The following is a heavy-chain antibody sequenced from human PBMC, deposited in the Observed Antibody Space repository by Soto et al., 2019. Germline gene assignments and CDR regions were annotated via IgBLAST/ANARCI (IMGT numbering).Heavy chain of an antibody. V-gene: IGHV1-46*01. Sequence: ASVKVSCKASGYTFTSYYMHWVRQAPGQGPEWMGIINSSGGSTSYAQKFQGRVTMTEDTSTDTAYMELSSLRSEDTAVYYCATARLKYSSGWHDYWGQGTLVTVSS. CDR2: INSSGGST. CDR3: ATARLKYSSGWHDY. CDR1: GYTFTSYY. J-gene: IGHJ4*02. D-gene: IGHD6-19*01.